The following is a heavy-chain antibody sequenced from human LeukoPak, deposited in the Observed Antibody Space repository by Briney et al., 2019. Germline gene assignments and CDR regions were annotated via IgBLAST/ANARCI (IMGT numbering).Heavy chain of an antibody. CDR3: ARVPLRFLEPFDY. CDR2: INHRGCA. V-gene: IGHV4-34*01. D-gene: IGHD3-3*01. CDR1: GGSFIGYY. J-gene: IGHJ4*02. Sequence: PSETLSLTCAVYGGSFIGYYWSWIRQPPGKGLEWIGEINHRGCANYNPSLKSRVTISADTSKSQFSLKLGSVTAADTAVYYCARVPLRFLEPFDYWGQGTLVTVSS.